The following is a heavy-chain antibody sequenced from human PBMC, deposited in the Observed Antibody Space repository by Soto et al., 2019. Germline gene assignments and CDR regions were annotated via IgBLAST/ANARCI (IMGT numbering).Heavy chain of an antibody. D-gene: IGHD2-21*01. Sequence: QLQLQQWGAGLLKPSETLSLTCAVYGGPFNNYYWSWIRQSPTKGLEGIGEINHTGSPNYNPSLKSRVTISIDTSKKPISLKLSSVTAADTAVYYCASQVGIPNNRVGVVWGQGTLVTVSS. CDR1: GGPFNNYY. V-gene: IGHV4-34*01. CDR3: ASQVGIPNNRVGVV. CDR2: INHTGSP. J-gene: IGHJ1*01.